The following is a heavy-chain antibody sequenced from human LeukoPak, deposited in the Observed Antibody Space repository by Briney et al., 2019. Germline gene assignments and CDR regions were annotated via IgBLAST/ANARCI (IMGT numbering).Heavy chain of an antibody. D-gene: IGHD6-19*01. J-gene: IGHJ4*02. CDR1: GFTFSSYW. Sequence: PPGGSLRLSCTASGFTFSSYWMNWVRQAPGKGLEWVATIWPDGSATYYVDSVKGRFTISRDNAKTSLYLQMDSLRAEDTALYYCARPEGNGWFPPDYWGRGTLVTVSS. CDR3: ARPEGNGWFPPDY. V-gene: IGHV3-7*01. CDR2: IWPDGSAT.